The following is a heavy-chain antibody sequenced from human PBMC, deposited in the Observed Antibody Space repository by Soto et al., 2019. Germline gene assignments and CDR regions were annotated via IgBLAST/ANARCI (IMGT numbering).Heavy chain of an antibody. D-gene: IGHD3-10*01. J-gene: IGHJ6*02. Sequence: GGSLRLSCAASGFTFSSYGMHWVRQAPGKGLEWVAVISYDGSNKYYADSVKGRFTISRDNSKNTLYLQMNSLRAEDTAVYYCAKRRSSGLLWFGEPVDVWGQGTTVTVSS. V-gene: IGHV3-30*18. CDR2: ISYDGSNK. CDR3: AKRRSSGLLWFGEPVDV. CDR1: GFTFSSYG.